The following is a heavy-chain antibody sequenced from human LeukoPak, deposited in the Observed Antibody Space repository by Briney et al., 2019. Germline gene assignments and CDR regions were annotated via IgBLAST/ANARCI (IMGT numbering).Heavy chain of an antibody. J-gene: IGHJ3*02. CDR3: AKGGYSYGYADDAFDI. CDR1: GFTFSSYA. V-gene: IGHV3-23*01. D-gene: IGHD5-18*01. CDR2: ISGSGGST. Sequence: PGGSLRLSCAASGFTFSSYATSWVRQAPGKGLEWVSAISGSGGSTYYADSVKGRFTISRDNSKNTLYLQMNSLRAEDTAVYYCAKGGYSYGYADDAFDIWGQGTMVTVSS.